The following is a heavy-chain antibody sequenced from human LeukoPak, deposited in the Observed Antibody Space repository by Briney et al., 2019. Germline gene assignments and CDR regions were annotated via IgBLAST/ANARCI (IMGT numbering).Heavy chain of an antibody. D-gene: IGHD2-15*01. CDR3: ASGYCSGGSCYSGASGY. J-gene: IGHJ4*02. CDR2: ISSSSSYI. CDR1: GFTFSSYS. V-gene: IGHV3-21*01. Sequence: GGSLRLSCAASGFTFSSYSMNWARQAPGKGLEWVSSISSSSSYIYYADSVKGRFTISRDNAKNSLYLQMNSLRAEDTAVYYCASGYCSGGSCYSGASGYWGQGTLVTVSS.